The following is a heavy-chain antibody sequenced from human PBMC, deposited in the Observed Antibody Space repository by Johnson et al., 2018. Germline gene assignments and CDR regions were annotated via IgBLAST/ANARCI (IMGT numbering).Heavy chain of an antibody. V-gene: IGHV3-74*01. J-gene: IGHJ3*02. CDR1: GFTFSSHW. CDR3: VRDYPFNM. Sequence: EVQLVETGGGLVQPGGSLRLSCAASGFTFSSHWMQWVRQPPGKGLVWVSHIHADGTGTTYSDSVKGRFTISRDNARNTLYLQMNSLRAEDTAVYYCVRDYPFNMWGHGTMVTVSS. CDR2: IHADGTGT. D-gene: IGHD3-16*02.